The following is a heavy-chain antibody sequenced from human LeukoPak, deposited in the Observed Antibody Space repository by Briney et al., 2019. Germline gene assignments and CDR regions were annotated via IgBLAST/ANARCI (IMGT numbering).Heavy chain of an antibody. J-gene: IGHJ4*02. CDR3: ARGANYYDSSGQYY. CDR2: ISYDGSNK. Sequence: PGGSLRLSCAASGFTFSSYAMHWVRQAPGKGLEWVAVISYDGSNKYYADYVKGRFTISRDNSKNTLYLQMNSLRAEDTAVYYCARGANYYDSSGQYYWGEGTLVTVSS. D-gene: IGHD3-22*01. V-gene: IGHV3-30*04. CDR1: GFTFSSYA.